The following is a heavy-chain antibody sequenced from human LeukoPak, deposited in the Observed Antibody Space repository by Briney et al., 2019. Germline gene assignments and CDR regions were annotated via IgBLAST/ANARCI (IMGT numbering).Heavy chain of an antibody. CDR2: ISYDGSNK. Sequence: GGSLRLSCAASGFTFSSYAMHWVRQAPGKGLEWVAVISYDGSNKYYADSVKGRFTISRDNSKNTLYLQMNSLRAEDTAVYYCATLAVAGRKGFDYWGQGTLVTVSS. J-gene: IGHJ4*02. CDR3: ATLAVAGRKGFDY. D-gene: IGHD6-19*01. V-gene: IGHV3-30*01. CDR1: GFTFSSYA.